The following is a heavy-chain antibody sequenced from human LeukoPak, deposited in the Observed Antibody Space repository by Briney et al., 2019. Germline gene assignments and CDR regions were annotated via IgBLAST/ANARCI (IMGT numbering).Heavy chain of an antibody. CDR3: ARIVRRIVAVPAAIDRWFDP. Sequence: SETLSLTCTVSGGSISSGGYYWSWIRQHPGKGLEWIGYIYYSGSTYYNPSLKSRVTISVDTSKNQFSLKLSSVTAADTAVYYCARIVRRIVAVPAAIDRWFDPWGQGTLVTVSS. V-gene: IGHV4-31*03. CDR1: GGSISSGGYY. J-gene: IGHJ5*02. D-gene: IGHD2-2*01. CDR2: IYYSGST.